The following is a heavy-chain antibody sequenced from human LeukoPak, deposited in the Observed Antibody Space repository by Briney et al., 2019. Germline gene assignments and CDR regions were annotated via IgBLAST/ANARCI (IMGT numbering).Heavy chain of an antibody. CDR1: GFTFNSYA. Sequence: GGSLRLSCAASGFTFNSYAMHWVRQAPGKGLEWVSAISNNGGYTYYADSVQGRFTIPRDNSKSTLCLQMNSLRAEDTAVYYCAKRLGYCSDGSCYFPYWGQGTLVTVSS. J-gene: IGHJ4*02. CDR3: AKRLGYCSDGSCYFPY. V-gene: IGHV3-23*01. CDR2: ISNNGGYT. D-gene: IGHD2-15*01.